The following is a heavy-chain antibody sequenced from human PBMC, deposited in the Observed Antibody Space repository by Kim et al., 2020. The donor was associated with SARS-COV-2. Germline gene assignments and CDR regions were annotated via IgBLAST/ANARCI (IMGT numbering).Heavy chain of an antibody. Sequence: SETLSLTCTVSGGSISSYYWSWIRQPPGKGLEWIGYIYYSGSTNYNPSLKSRVTISVDTSKNQFSLKLSSVTAADTAVYYCARLRQQLVADYYYYGMDV. CDR2: IYYSGST. J-gene: IGHJ6*01. CDR3: ARLRQQLVADYYYYGMDV. D-gene: IGHD6-13*01. V-gene: IGHV4-59*08. CDR1: GGSISSYY.